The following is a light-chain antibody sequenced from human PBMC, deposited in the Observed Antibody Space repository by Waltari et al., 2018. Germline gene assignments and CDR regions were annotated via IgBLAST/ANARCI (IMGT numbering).Light chain of an antibody. CDR3: QHYSSYPYT. J-gene: IGKJ2*01. Sequence: EIQLTQSPSTLPASVGDRVTITCRASQSVSHWLSWYQEQPGKAPKLLIYKASGLENGVPSRFSGSGSETEFSLTISGLQPDDFATYYCQHYSSYPYTFGQGTRLEIK. V-gene: IGKV1-5*03. CDR2: KAS. CDR1: QSVSHW.